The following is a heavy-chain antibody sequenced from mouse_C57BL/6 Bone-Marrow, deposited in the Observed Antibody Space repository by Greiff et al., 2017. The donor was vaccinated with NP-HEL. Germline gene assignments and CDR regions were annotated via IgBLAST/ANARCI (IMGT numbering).Heavy chain of an antibody. J-gene: IGHJ2*01. CDR1: GYTFTSYW. Sequence: VQLQQSGAELVKPGASVKLSCKASGYTFTSYWMHWVKQRPGQGLEWIGMIHPNSGSTNYNEKFKSKATLTVDKSSSTAYMELRSLTSEDSAVYFCAGYLYYYEGDYWGQGTTLTVSS. CDR3: AGYLYYYEGDY. D-gene: IGHD1-1*01. CDR2: IHPNSGST. V-gene: IGHV1-64*01.